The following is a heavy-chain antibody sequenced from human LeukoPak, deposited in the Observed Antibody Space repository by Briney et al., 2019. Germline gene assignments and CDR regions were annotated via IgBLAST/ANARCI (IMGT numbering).Heavy chain of an antibody. CDR3: ASAWSY. D-gene: IGHD1-1*01. Sequence: GGSLRLSCVASRFTLSNNWMHWFRQAPGKGLVWVSYISPDGSTTRYAASVKGRFTISRDNAKNTLYLQMNSLRVEDTAVYFCASAWSYWGQGALVTVSS. CDR2: ISPDGSTT. V-gene: IGHV3-74*01. CDR1: RFTLSNNW. J-gene: IGHJ4*02.